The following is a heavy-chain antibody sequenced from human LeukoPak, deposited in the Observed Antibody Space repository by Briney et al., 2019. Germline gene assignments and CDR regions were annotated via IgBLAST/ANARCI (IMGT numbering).Heavy chain of an antibody. J-gene: IGHJ4*02. D-gene: IGHD5-12*01. CDR3: AKYSDYDLNY. CDR2: IKQDGSEK. CDR1: GFTFSCCW. Sequence: GGFLRLSCAASGFTFSCCWMSWVRQAPGKGLEWVANIKQDGSEKYYVDSVEGRFTISRDNAKNSLYLQMNSLRAEDTAVYYCAKYSDYDLNYWGQGTLVTVSS. V-gene: IGHV3-7*03.